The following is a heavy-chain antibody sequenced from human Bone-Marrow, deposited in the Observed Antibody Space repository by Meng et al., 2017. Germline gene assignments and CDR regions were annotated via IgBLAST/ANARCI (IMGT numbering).Heavy chain of an antibody. CDR1: GYTFTDYH. V-gene: IGHV1-2*06. D-gene: IGHD6-19*01. Sequence: ASVKVSCKASGYTFTDYHLHWLRQAPGQGLEWMGRLDPHTGNANYAQAFQGRVTMTGDTSIKTAYMELSSLRSEDTAVYYCARGLTIAVAGGDYWGQGTLVTVSS. J-gene: IGHJ4*02. CDR2: LDPHTGNA. CDR3: ARGLTIAVAGGDY.